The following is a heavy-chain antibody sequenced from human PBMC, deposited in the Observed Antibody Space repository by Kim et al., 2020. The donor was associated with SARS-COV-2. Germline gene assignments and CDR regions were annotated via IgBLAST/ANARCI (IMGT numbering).Heavy chain of an antibody. CDR3: AKTHLAFYNWNWDYFDY. CDR1: GFTFSSYA. D-gene: IGHD1-7*01. J-gene: IGHJ4*02. Sequence: GGSLRLSCAASGFTFSSYAMSWVRQAPGKGLEWVSAISGSGGSTYYADSVKGRFTISRDNSKNTLYLQMNSLRAEDTAVYYCAKTHLAFYNWNWDYFDYWGQGTLVTVSS. CDR2: ISGSGGST. V-gene: IGHV3-23*01.